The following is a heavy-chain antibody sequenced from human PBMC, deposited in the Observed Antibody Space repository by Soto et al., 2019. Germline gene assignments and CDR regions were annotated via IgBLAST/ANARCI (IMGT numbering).Heavy chain of an antibody. CDR2: ISGSGGGT. Sequence: GGSLRLSCAASGFTFTSYAMSWVRQTPGKGLEWVSAISGSGGGTYYADSVKGRFTISRDNSKNTLYLQMNSLRAEDTAVYYCAKDGTTVTYWYFDLWGRGTLVTVSS. D-gene: IGHD4-17*01. CDR1: GFTFTSYA. J-gene: IGHJ2*01. V-gene: IGHV3-23*01. CDR3: AKDGTTVTYWYFDL.